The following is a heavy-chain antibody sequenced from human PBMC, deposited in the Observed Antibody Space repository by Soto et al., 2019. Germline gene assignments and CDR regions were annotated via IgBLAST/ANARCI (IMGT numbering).Heavy chain of an antibody. D-gene: IGHD2-2*01. Sequence: ASVKVSCKASGYTFTSYYMHWVRQAPGQGLEWMGIINPSGGSTSYAQKFQGRVTMTRDTSTSTVYMELSSLRSEDTAVYYCANGDCSSTSCYGGSGYYGMDVWGQGTTVTVSS. CDR2: INPSGGST. J-gene: IGHJ6*02. CDR1: GYTFTSYY. V-gene: IGHV1-46*01. CDR3: ANGDCSSTSCYGGSGYYGMDV.